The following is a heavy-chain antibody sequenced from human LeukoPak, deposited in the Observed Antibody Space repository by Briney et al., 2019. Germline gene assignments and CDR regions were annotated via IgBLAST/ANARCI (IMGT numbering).Heavy chain of an antibody. J-gene: IGHJ4*02. CDR2: IIPNFGTA. CDR1: GGTFSSYA. V-gene: IGHV1-69*05. Sequence: GASVKVSCKASGGTFSSYAISWVRQAPGQGLEWMGGIIPNFGTANYAQKFQGRVTITTDESTSTAYMELSSLRSEDTAVYYCARDAYYYDSSGYYGGSRYYSDYWGQGALLTVSS. D-gene: IGHD3-22*01. CDR3: ARDAYYYDSSGYYGGSRYYSDY.